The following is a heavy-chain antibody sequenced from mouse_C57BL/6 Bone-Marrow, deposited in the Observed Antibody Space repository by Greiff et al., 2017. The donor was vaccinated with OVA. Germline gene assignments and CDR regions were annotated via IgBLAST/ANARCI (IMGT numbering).Heavy chain of an antibody. J-gene: IGHJ4*01. D-gene: IGHD2-5*01. V-gene: IGHV1-18*01. CDR1: GYTFTDYN. CDR2: INPNNGGT. Sequence: EVQLQQSGPELVKPGASVKIPCKASGYTFTDYNMDWVKQSHGKSLEWIGDINPNNGGTIYNQKFKGKATLTVDKSSSTAYMELRSLTSEDTAVYYCARFYYYSNFDYAMDYWGQGTSVTVSS. CDR3: ARFYYYSNFDYAMDY.